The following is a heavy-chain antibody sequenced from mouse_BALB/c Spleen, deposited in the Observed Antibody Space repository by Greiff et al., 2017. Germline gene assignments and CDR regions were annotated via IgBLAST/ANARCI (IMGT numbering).Heavy chain of an antibody. CDR2: ISSGGGST. V-gene: IGHV5-12-1*01. J-gene: IGHJ2*01. CDR3: ARQTGTRGYFDY. D-gene: IGHD4-1*01. CDR1: GFAFSSYD. Sequence: EVQRVESGGGLVKPGGSLKLSCAASGFAFSSYDMSWVRQTPEKRLEWVAYISSGGGSTYYPDTVKGRFTISRDNAKNTLYLQMSSLKSEDTAMYYCARQTGTRGYFDYWGQGTTLTVSS.